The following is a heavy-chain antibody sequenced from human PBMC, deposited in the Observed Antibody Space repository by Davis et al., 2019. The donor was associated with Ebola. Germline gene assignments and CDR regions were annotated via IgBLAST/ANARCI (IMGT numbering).Heavy chain of an antibody. Sequence: SVKVSCKASGGTFSSYAISWVRQAPGQGLEWMGGIIPIFGTANYAQKFQGRVTITADESTSTAYMELRSLRSDDTAVYYCARDPWGMEKDSWGQGTLVTISS. V-gene: IGHV1-69*13. J-gene: IGHJ4*02. CDR1: GGTFSSYA. CDR3: ARDPWGMEKDS. CDR2: IIPIFGTA. D-gene: IGHD3-16*01.